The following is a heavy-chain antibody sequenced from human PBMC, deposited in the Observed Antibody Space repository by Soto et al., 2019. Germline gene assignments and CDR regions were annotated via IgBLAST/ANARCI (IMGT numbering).Heavy chain of an antibody. CDR3: ARGLRGYYGKDV. Sequence: PGGSLRLSCAASGFTFSSYWMHWVRQGPGKGLVWVSRINGDGSSTNYADSVKGRFTISRDSAKNTVYLQMNSLRAEDTAMYYWARGLRGYYGKDVWGQGTTVTVSS. D-gene: IGHD3-10*01. CDR2: INGDGSST. CDR1: GFTFSSYW. V-gene: IGHV3-74*01. J-gene: IGHJ6*02.